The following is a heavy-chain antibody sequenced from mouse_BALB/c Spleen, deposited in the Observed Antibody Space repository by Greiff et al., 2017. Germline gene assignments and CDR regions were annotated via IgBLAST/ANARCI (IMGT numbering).Heavy chain of an antibody. CDR3: ARGGPSGTDYAMDY. Sequence: EVKLMESGGGLVQPGGSRKLSCAASGFTFSSFGMHWVRQAPEKGLEWVAYISSGSSTIYYADTVKGRFTISRDNPKNTLFLQMTSLRSEDTAMYYCARGGPSGTDYAMDYWGQGTSVTVSS. CDR2: ISSGSSTI. CDR1: GFTFSSFG. D-gene: IGHD3-3*01. J-gene: IGHJ4*01. V-gene: IGHV5-17*02.